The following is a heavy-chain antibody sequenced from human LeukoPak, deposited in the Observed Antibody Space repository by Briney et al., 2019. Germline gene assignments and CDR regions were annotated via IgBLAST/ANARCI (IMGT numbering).Heavy chain of an antibody. CDR3: ARDPGSHNSSGWYDY. CDR1: GFTFSSYA. V-gene: IGHV3-30-3*01. CDR2: ISYDGSNK. Sequence: GGSLRLSCAASGFTFSSYAMHWVRQAPGRGREWVAVISYDGSNKYYTDSVKGRFTISRDNSKNTLCLRMNSLRAEETAVYYCARDPGSHNSSGWYDYWGQGTLVTVSS. D-gene: IGHD6-19*01. J-gene: IGHJ4*02.